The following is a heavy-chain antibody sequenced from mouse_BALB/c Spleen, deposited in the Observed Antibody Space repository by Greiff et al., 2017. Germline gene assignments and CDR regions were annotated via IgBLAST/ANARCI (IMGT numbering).Heavy chain of an antibody. CDR1: GFSLTGYG. CDR3: ARNYYDYDYAMDY. V-gene: IGHV2-6-7*01. J-gene: IGHJ4*01. CDR2: IWGDGST. Sequence: VKVEESGPGLVAPSQSLSITCTVSGFSLTGYGVNWVRQPPGKGLEWLGMIWGDGSTDYNSALKSRLSISKDNSKSQVFLKMNSLQTDDTARYYCARNYYDYDYAMDYWGQGTSVTVSS. D-gene: IGHD2-4*01.